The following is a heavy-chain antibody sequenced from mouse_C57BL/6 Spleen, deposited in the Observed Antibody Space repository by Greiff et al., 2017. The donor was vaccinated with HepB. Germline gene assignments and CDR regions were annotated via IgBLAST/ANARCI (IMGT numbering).Heavy chain of an antibody. CDR1: GFTFSDYG. CDR2: ISSGSSTI. J-gene: IGHJ4*01. V-gene: IGHV5-17*01. CDR3: ARGGAMDY. Sequence: EVKLMESGGGLVKPGGSLKLSCAASGFTFSDYGMHWVRQAPEKGLEWVAYISSGSSTIYYADTVKGRFPISRDNAKNTLFLQMTSLRSEDTAMYYCARGGAMDYWGQGTSVTVSS.